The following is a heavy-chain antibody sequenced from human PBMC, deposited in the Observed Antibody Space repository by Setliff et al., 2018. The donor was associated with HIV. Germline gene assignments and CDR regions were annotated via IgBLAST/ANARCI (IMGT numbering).Heavy chain of an antibody. CDR3: ASGRAAMWHGLFVGFEN. CDR1: GGSFSGSY. D-gene: IGHD1-26*01. CDR2: INPSGST. Sequence: SETLSLTCAVYGGSFSGSYWSWIRQPPGKGLEWIGEINPSGSTNYSPSLKSRVTISVDTSKNQFSLKLSSVTAADTAVYYCASGRAAMWHGLFVGFENWGQGTLVTVSS. J-gene: IGHJ4*02. V-gene: IGHV4-34*01.